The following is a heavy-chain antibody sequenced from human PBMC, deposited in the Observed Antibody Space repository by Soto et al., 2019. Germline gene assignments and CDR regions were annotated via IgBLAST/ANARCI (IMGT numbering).Heavy chain of an antibody. D-gene: IGHD5-12*01. CDR3: SRSSGYVQGGY. CDR2: IHHSGST. V-gene: IGHV4-38-2*01. Sequence: SETLSLTCAVSGYPISSGYYWGWIRQPPGKVLEWIGIIHHSGSTYCNPSLRSRITISVDTSKNQFSLKMPSVTAADTAVYYSSRSSGYVQGGYWGQGILVTVSS. CDR1: GYPISSGYY. J-gene: IGHJ4*02.